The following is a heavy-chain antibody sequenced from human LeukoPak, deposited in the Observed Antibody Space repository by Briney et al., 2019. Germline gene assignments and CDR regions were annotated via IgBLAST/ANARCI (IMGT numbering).Heavy chain of an antibody. CDR1: GFRFSTYS. D-gene: IGHD6-13*01. Sequence: TGGSLRLSCAGSGFRFSTYSIKWVRQAPGKGLEWVSHIGGSGSFIYYADSVKGRFTISRDNAKNTVYLQMDSLRAEDTAVYYCARGLIVGAGVDYWGQGTLVTVSS. J-gene: IGHJ4*02. CDR2: IGGSGSFI. CDR3: ARGLIVGAGVDY. V-gene: IGHV3-21*01.